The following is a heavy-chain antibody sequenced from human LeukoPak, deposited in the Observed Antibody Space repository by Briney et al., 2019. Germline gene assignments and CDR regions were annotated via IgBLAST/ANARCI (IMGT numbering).Heavy chain of an antibody. D-gene: IGHD4-17*01. CDR2: ISSSSSYI. V-gene: IGHV3-21*04. J-gene: IGHJ4*02. CDR1: GFTLSSYS. CDR3: AKDLKYYGDYLWDY. Sequence: GGSLRLSCAASGFTLSSYSMNWVRQAPGKGLEWVSSISSSSSYIYYADSVKGRFTISRDNAKNSLYLQMNSLRAEDTAVYYCAKDLKYYGDYLWDYWGQGTLVTVSS.